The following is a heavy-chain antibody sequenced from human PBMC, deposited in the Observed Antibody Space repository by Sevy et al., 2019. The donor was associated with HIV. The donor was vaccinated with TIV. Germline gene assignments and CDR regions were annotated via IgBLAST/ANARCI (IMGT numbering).Heavy chain of an antibody. V-gene: IGHV3-23*01. Sequence: GGSLRLSCAASGFSFSNYAMSWVRQAPGKGLEWVSTLIGGGSRAYYADSVTGRFTISRDNSRNTLYLQMNSLRAEDTAVSYCAKRRGQSGLSGGGANYGWDVCGQGTTVTVPS. CDR1: GFSFSNYA. D-gene: IGHD2-8*02. CDR3: AKRRGQSGLSGGGANYGWDV. CDR2: LIGGGSRA. J-gene: IGHJ6*02.